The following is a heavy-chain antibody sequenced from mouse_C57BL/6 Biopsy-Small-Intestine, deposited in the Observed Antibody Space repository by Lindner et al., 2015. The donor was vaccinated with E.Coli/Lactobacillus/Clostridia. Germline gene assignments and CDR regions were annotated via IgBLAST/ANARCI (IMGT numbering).Heavy chain of an antibody. CDR2: INPNYGTT. CDR1: GYSFTDFN. CDR3: ARRFYYGSSDY. J-gene: IGHJ2*01. V-gene: IGHV1-39*01. D-gene: IGHD1-1*01. Sequence: VQLQESGAELVKPGASVKISCKASGYSFTDFNMNWVKQSNGQSLEWIGVINPNYGTTNYNQKFKGKATFTADTSSNTAYMQLSSLTTEDSAIYYCARRFYYGSSDYWGQGTTLTVSS.